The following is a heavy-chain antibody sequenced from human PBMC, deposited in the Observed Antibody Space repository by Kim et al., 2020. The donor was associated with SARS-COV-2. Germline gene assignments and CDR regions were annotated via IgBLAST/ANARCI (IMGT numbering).Heavy chain of an antibody. CDR2: IKSKTDGGTT. CDR3: TTEEIYGDYWAIAFDI. CDR1: GFTFSNAW. V-gene: IGHV3-15*01. D-gene: IGHD4-17*01. J-gene: IGHJ3*02. Sequence: GGSLRLSCAASGFTFSNAWMSWVRQAPGKGLEWVGRIKSKTDGGTTDYAAPVKGRFTISRDDSKNTLYLQMNSLKTEDTAVYYCTTEEIYGDYWAIAFDIWGQGTMVTVSS.